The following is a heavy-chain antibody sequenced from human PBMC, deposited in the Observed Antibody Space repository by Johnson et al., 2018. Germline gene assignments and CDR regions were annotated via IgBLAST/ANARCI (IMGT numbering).Heavy chain of an antibody. Sequence: VQLVESGGGLVRPGGSLRLSCAASGFTVSTNPMNWVRQAPGKGLEWVSLLYSGGTTFYADSVKGRFTISRDNSKDILYLQMNSLRVEDTAVYYCARGSRADNYYHYYYMDVWGKGTTVTVSS. CDR2: LYSGGTT. CDR3: ARGSRADNYYHYYYMDV. CDR1: GFTVSTNP. J-gene: IGHJ6*03. D-gene: IGHD3-10*01. V-gene: IGHV3-66*02.